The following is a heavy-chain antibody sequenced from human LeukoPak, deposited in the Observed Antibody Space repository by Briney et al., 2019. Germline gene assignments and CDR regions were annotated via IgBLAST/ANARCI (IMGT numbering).Heavy chain of an antibody. CDR3: ASYYYGSGRPYYYYYGMDV. CDR1: GGSISSSY. CDR2: INHSGST. Sequence: PSEALSLTCTVSGGSISSSYWSWIRQPPGKGLEWIGEINHSGSTNYNPSLKSRVTISVDTSKNQFSLKLSSVTAADTAVYYCASYYYGSGRPYYYYYGMDVWGQGTTVTVSS. D-gene: IGHD3-10*01. J-gene: IGHJ6*02. V-gene: IGHV4-34*01.